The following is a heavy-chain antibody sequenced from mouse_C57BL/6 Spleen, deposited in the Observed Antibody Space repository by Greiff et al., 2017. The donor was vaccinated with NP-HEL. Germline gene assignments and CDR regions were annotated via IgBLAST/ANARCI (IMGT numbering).Heavy chain of an antibody. V-gene: IGHV1-39*01. D-gene: IGHD2-2*01. Sequence: VQLQQSGPELVKPGASVKISCKASGYSFTDYNMNWVKQSNGKSLEWIGEINPNYGSTSYNQKFKGKATLTVDKSSSTAYMQLNSLTSEDSAVYYCGRGGYYGYFDVWGTGTTVTVSS. J-gene: IGHJ1*03. CDR1: GYSFTDYN. CDR3: GRGGYYGYFDV. CDR2: INPNYGST.